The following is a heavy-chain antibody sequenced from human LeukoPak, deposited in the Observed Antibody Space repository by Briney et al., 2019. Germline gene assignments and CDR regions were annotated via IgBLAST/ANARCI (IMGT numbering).Heavy chain of an antibody. CDR2: ISYDGSNK. D-gene: IGHD3-10*01. Sequence: GGSLILSCAASGFTFSSYPMHWVRQAPGKGLEWVAVISYDGSNKYYADSVKGRFTISRDNSKNTLYLQMNSLRAEDTAVYYCARDGPGETRVIINLVDYWGQGTLVTVSS. J-gene: IGHJ4*02. CDR1: GFTFSSYP. CDR3: ARDGPGETRVIINLVDY. V-gene: IGHV3-30-3*01.